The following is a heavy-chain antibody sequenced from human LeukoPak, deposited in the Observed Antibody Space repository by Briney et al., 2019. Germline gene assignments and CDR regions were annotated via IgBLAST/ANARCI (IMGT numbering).Heavy chain of an antibody. V-gene: IGHV3-7*03. CDR1: GFTFSGYW. D-gene: IGHD3-10*01. Sequence: PSGSLRLSCAASGFTFSGYWMSWVRQAPGKGLEWVANIKQDGSEKYYVDSVKGRFTISRDNAKNSLYLQMNSLRAEDTAVYYCARASICFDYWGQGTLVTVSS. J-gene: IGHJ4*02. CDR2: IKQDGSEK. CDR3: ARASICFDY.